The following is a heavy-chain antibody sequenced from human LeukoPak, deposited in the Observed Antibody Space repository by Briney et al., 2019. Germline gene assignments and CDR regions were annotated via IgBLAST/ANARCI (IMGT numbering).Heavy chain of an antibody. J-gene: IGHJ5*02. CDR1: GFTFSDYY. Sequence: GGSLRLSCAASGFTFSDYYMSWIRQAPGKGLEWVSYISSSSRYTNYEYSVKGRFTISRENAKNSLNLQMNNLTAEETDVYYCAREGYYGSGSYRGGWFDLWGQGTLVTVSS. V-gene: IGHV3-11*06. D-gene: IGHD3-10*01. CDR2: ISSSSRYT. CDR3: AREGYYGSGSYRGGWFDL.